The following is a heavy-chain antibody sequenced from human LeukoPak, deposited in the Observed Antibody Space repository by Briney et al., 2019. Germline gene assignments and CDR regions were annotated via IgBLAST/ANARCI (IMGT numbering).Heavy chain of an antibody. CDR3: ARESPMYYYDSSGYSRMTVPHAFDI. CDR1: GGTFSSYT. Sequence: SVKVSCKASGGTFSSYTISWVRQAPGQGLEWMGRIITILGIANYAQKFQGRVTITEDKSPSTAYMELSSLRSEDTAVYYCARESPMYYYDSSGYSRMTVPHAFDIWGQGTMVSVSS. J-gene: IGHJ3*02. V-gene: IGHV1-69*04. CDR2: IITILGIA. D-gene: IGHD3-22*01.